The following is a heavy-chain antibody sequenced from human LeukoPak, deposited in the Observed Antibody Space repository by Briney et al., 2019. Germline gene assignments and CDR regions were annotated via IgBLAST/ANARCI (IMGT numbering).Heavy chain of an antibody. J-gene: IGHJ4*02. CDR3: ARGACGGTTDY. CDR2: MYPGVSASDT. V-gene: IGHV5-51*01. CDR1: AYEFASYW. D-gene: IGHD1-1*01. Sequence: GLSLNFSCKTSAYEFASYWVARGGQIAGKGLGWMGIMYPGVSASDTRSSTSFQGQVPISADKAINTAYLQWNSLKASDTAMYYWARGACGGTTDYWGQGTLVTVSS.